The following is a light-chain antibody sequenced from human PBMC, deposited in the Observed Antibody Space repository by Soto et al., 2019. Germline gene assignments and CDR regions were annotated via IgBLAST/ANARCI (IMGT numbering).Light chain of an antibody. V-gene: IGKV3-15*01. Sequence: EIVMTQSPATLSVSPGERATLSCRASQSVSSTLAWYQQKPGQAPRLLIYGASTMANGIPARFSGSWSETEFTLTIIRLQSEDFAVYYCQQYNNWPPYTFGPGTQLEIK. J-gene: IGKJ2*01. CDR2: GAS. CDR3: QQYNNWPPYT. CDR1: QSVSST.